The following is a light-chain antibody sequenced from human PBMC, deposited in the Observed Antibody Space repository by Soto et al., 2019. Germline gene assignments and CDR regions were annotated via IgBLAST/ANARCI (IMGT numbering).Light chain of an antibody. Sequence: IQVTQSPTSLSASVGDRVTITCRSSQDIRNYLGWYQQKPGKAPQLLIYGASSLQRGVSSRFSGSGFGTDFTLTISSLQPEDSATYYCLQDRSHFWTFGQGTKVDIK. CDR1: QDIRNY. J-gene: IGKJ1*01. CDR3: LQDRSHFWT. CDR2: GAS. V-gene: IGKV1-6*01.